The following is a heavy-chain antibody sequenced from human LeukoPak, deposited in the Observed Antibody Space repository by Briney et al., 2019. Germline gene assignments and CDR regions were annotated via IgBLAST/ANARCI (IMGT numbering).Heavy chain of an antibody. J-gene: IGHJ6*03. CDR1: GGTFSSYA. D-gene: IGHD3-3*01. Sequence: SVKVSCKASGGTFSSYAISWVRQAPGQGLEWMGVIIPIFGTANYAQKFQGRVTITADESTSTAYMELSSLRSEDTAVYYCARGARRFLEWLLGDYYYYMDVWGKGTTVTVSS. CDR2: IIPIFGTA. V-gene: IGHV1-69*13. CDR3: ARGARRFLEWLLGDYYYYMDV.